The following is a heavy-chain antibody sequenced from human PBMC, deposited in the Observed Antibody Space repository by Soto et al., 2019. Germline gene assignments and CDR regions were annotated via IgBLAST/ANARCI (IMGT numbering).Heavy chain of an antibody. D-gene: IGHD3-16*02. V-gene: IGHV3-23*01. J-gene: IGHJ4*02. CDR2: ISGSGGST. CDR3: AKDPLAWEVSSYFDY. CDR1: GFTFSSYA. Sequence: PGGSLRLSCAPSGFTFSSYAMSWVRQAPGQGLEWVSAISGSGGSTYYADSVKGRFTISRDNSKNTLYLQMNSLRAEDTFVSYCAKDPLAWEVSSYFDYWGQGSLGTVCS.